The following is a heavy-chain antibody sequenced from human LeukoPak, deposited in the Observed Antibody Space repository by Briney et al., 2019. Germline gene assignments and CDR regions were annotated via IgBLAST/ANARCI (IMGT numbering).Heavy chain of an antibody. CDR2: INTDGSST. Sequence: GSLRLSCAASGFTVSSNYMSWVRQAPGKGLEWVSRINTDGSSTSYADSVKGRFTISRDNAKNTLYLQMNSLRAEDTAVYYCARGGAAYCGGDCYFDYWGQGTLVTVSS. J-gene: IGHJ4*02. D-gene: IGHD2-21*01. V-gene: IGHV3-74*01. CDR3: ARGGAAYCGGDCYFDY. CDR1: GFTVSSNY.